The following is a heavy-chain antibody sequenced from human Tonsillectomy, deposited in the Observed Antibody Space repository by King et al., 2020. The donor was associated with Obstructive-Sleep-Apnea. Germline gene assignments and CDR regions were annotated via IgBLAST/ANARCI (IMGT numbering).Heavy chain of an antibody. CDR2: ISYDGSNE. Sequence: VQLVESGGGVVQPGRSLRLSRAASGFTFRSYAMHWVRQAPGKGLEWVAVISYDGSNEYYADSVKGRFTISRDNSKNTLYLQMNSLRTEDTAVYYCAREAVGYCSSTSCYARSHFDYWGQGTLVTVSS. D-gene: IGHD2-2*01. CDR1: GFTFRSYA. J-gene: IGHJ4*02. CDR3: AREAVGYCSSTSCYARSHFDY. V-gene: IGHV3-30*04.